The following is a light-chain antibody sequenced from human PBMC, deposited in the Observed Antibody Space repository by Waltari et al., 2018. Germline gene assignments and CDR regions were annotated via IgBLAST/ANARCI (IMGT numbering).Light chain of an antibody. CDR1: YSNIGNNY. Sequence: QSVLTQPPSVSAAPGQKVTISCSGSYSNIGNNYVSWYQQLPGTAPRPVMYENKKRPSGIPDRFSGSKSGTSATLGITGLQTGDEADYYCGTWDNSLNAWVFGGGTKLTVL. CDR2: ENK. V-gene: IGLV1-51*02. J-gene: IGLJ3*02. CDR3: GTWDNSLNAWV.